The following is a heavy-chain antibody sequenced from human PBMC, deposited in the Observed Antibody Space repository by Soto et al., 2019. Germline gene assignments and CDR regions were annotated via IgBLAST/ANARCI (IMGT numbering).Heavy chain of an antibody. CDR3: ARGRGLAYDYIWGSYRPNDY. CDR2: MNPNSGNT. CDR1: GYTFTSYD. J-gene: IGHJ4*02. V-gene: IGHV1-8*01. Sequence: ASVKVSFKASGYTFTSYDINWVRQATGQGLEWMGWMNPNSGNTGYAQQFQGRVTMTRNTSISTAYMELSSLRSEDTAVYYCARGRGLAYDYIWGSYRPNDYWGQGTLVTVSS. D-gene: IGHD3-16*02.